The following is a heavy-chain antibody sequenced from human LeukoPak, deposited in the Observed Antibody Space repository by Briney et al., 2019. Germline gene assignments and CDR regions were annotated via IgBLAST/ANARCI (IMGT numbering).Heavy chain of an antibody. V-gene: IGHV3-53*01. D-gene: IGHD4-17*01. CDR1: GFTVSTNY. J-gene: IGHJ5*02. CDR3: IVFGDSNH. CDR2: THSSGGT. Sequence: GGSLRLSCAASGFTVSTNYVSWVRQAPGKGLEWVSATHSSGGTYYADSVKGRFTISRDTSKNTLYLQINSLSVEDTAVYYCIVFGDSNHWGQGTLVTVSA.